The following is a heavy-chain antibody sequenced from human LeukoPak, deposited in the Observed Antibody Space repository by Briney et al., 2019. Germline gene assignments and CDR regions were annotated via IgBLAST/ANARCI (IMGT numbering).Heavy chain of an antibody. CDR1: VYTFTIYG. D-gene: IGHD3-22*01. Sequence: ASVKLSFKASVYTFTIYGNSWVRQPPGQGLEWMGWISAYNGNTNYSQKLQDRVTMTTDTSTSKAYMELRSRRCDDTAVYYCARDQHDSSGYYGSYYYGMDVWGQGAKVTVSS. V-gene: IGHV1-18*01. CDR2: ISAYNGNT. J-gene: IGHJ6*02. CDR3: ARDQHDSSGYYGSYYYGMDV.